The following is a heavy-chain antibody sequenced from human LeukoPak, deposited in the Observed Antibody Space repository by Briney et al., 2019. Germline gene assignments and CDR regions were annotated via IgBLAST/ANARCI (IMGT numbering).Heavy chain of an antibody. J-gene: IGHJ5*02. CDR1: GFVFRSYP. V-gene: IGHV3-30*04. CDR2: ISYDGNHI. CDR3: AKDRCSRTSCRNLFDP. Sequence: GGSLRLSCAASGFVFRSYPMQWVRQAPGKGLEWVTIISYDGNHIFYADSVKGRFTISRDNSKNTLYLQMNTLTVEDTAVYYCAKDRCSRTSCRNLFDPWGQGILVTVSS. D-gene: IGHD2-2*01.